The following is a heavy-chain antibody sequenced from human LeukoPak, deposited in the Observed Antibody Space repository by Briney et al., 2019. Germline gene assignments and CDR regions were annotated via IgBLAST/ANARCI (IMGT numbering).Heavy chain of an antibody. CDR1: GFTFSSYA. V-gene: IGHV3-23*01. Sequence: GGSLRLSCAASGFTFSSYAMSWVRQAPGKGLEWVSAISGSGGSTYYADSVKGRFTISRDNSKNTLYLQMNSLRAEDTAVYYCATTREQWLVRDAFDIWGQGTMVTVSS. D-gene: IGHD6-19*01. CDR2: ISGSGGST. J-gene: IGHJ3*02. CDR3: ATTREQWLVRDAFDI.